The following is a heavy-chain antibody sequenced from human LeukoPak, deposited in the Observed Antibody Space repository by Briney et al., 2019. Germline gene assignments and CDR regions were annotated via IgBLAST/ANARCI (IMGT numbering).Heavy chain of an antibody. CDR1: GGSISSYY. CDR2: IYYSGST. CDR3: ARLPGDFDY. Sequence: PETLSLTCTVSGGSISSYYWSWIRQPPGKGLEWIGYIYYSGSTNYNPSLKSRVTISVDTSKNQFSLKLSSVTAADTAVYYCARLPGDFDYWGQGTLVTVSS. D-gene: IGHD3-10*01. V-gene: IGHV4-59*08. J-gene: IGHJ4*02.